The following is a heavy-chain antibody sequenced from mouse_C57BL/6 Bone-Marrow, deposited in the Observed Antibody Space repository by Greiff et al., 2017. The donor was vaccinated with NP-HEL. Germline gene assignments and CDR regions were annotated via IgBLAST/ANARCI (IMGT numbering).Heavy chain of an antibody. V-gene: IGHV5-17*01. CDR2: ISSGSSTI. D-gene: IGHD1-1*01. CDR3: AGERTTVVARGAMDY. J-gene: IGHJ4*01. CDR1: GFTFSDYG. Sequence: DVQLVESGGGLVKPGGSLKLSCAASGFTFSDYGMHWVRQAPEKGLEWVAYISSGSSTIYYADTVKGRFTISRDNAKNTLFLQMTSLRSEETAMYYCAGERTTVVARGAMDYWGQGTSVTVSS.